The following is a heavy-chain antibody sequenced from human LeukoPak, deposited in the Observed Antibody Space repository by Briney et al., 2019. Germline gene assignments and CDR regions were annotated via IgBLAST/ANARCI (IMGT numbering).Heavy chain of an antibody. D-gene: IGHD2-2*03. CDR3: ASIPLDIVVVPAARYNWFDP. J-gene: IGHJ5*02. CDR1: GFTFSSYA. CDR2: ISGSGGST. Sequence: PGGSLRLSCAASGFTFSSYAMSWVRPAPGKGLEWVSAISGSGGSTYYADSVKGRFTISRDNSKNTLYLQMNSLRAEDTAVYYCASIPLDIVVVPAARYNWFDPWGQGTLVTVSS. V-gene: IGHV3-23*01.